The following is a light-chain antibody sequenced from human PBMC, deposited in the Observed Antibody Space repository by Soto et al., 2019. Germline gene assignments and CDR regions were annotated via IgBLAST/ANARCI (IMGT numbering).Light chain of an antibody. V-gene: IGKV3-15*01. J-gene: IGKJ4*01. CDR1: QSVSSN. Sequence: EIVMKQSPATLSVSPGERATLSCRASQSVSSNLAWYQQKPGQAPRLLIYGASTRATGIPARFSGSGSGTEFTLTISSLQSEDFAVYYCQQYNNWPLTFGGRTKVEIK. CDR3: QQYNNWPLT. CDR2: GAS.